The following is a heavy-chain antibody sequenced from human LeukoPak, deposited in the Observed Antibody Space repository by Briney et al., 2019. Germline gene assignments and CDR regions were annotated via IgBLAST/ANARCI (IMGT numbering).Heavy chain of an antibody. D-gene: IGHD5-18*01. V-gene: IGHV3-30*03. J-gene: IGHJ4*02. Sequence: PGGSLRLSCAASGFIFSNYGMHWVRQAPGKGLEWVAVISYDGSNKYYADSVKGRFTISRDNSKNTLYLQMNSLRAEDTAVYYCARDRGYGLDYWGQGTLVTVSS. CDR2: ISYDGSNK. CDR1: GFIFSNYG. CDR3: ARDRGYGLDY.